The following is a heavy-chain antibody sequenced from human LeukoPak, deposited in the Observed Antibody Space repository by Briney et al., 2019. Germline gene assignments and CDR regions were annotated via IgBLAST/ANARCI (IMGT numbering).Heavy chain of an antibody. V-gene: IGHV1-46*01. CDR2: IYPRDGST. CDR3: TRYYYHTSGFDY. J-gene: IGHJ4*02. D-gene: IGHD3-22*01. CDR1: GYSFTSNY. Sequence: ASVKVSCKASGYSFTSNYIHWVRQAPGQGLEWMGMIYPRDGSTSYAQKFQGRVTVTRDTSISTVYMELSGLRSDDTAVYYCTRYYYHTSGFDYWGQGTLVTVSS.